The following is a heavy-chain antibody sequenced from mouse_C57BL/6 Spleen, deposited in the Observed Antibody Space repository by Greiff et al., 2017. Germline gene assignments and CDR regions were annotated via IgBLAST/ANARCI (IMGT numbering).Heavy chain of an antibody. D-gene: IGHD1-1*01. J-gene: IGHJ2*01. V-gene: IGHV1-54*01. Sequence: QVQLQQSGAELVRPGTSVKVSCTASGYAFTNYLIEWVKQRPGQGLEWFGVFNPGGGGTNYNEKFKGKATLTADKSSSTAYMQISRLTSEDYGVYFCARDYYGALDYWGQGTTLTVSS. CDR1: GYAFTNYL. CDR3: ARDYYGALDY. CDR2: FNPGGGGT.